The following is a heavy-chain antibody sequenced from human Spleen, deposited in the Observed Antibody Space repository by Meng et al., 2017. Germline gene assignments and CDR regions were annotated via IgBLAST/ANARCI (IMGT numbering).Heavy chain of an antibody. Sequence: GRLQQGGPGLLKPSETLSLTCVVSGGSFSDYYWSWIRQPPGKGLEWIGEINHSGSTNYNPSLESRATISVDTSQNNLSLKLSSVTAADSAVYYCARGPTTMAHDFDYWGQGTLVTVSS. CDR3: ARGPTTMAHDFDY. D-gene: IGHD4-11*01. J-gene: IGHJ4*02. V-gene: IGHV4-34*01. CDR1: GGSFSDYY. CDR2: INHSGST.